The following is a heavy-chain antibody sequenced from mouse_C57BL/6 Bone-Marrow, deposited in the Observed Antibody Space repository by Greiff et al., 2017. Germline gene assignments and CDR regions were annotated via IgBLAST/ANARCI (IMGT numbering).Heavy chain of an antibody. Sequence: VQLVESGPGLVQPSQSLSITCTVSGFSLTSYGVHWVRQSPGKGLEWLGVIWSGGSTDYNAAFISRLSISKDNSKSQVFFKMNSLQADDTAIYYCARGDYGNYVGYFDVWGTGTTVTVSS. V-gene: IGHV2-2*01. CDR1: GFSLTSYG. J-gene: IGHJ1*03. CDR2: IWSGGST. D-gene: IGHD2-1*01. CDR3: ARGDYGNYVGYFDV.